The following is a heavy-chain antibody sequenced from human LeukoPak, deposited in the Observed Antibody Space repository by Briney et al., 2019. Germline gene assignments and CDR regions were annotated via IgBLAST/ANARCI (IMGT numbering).Heavy chain of an antibody. CDR1: GFTFSSYS. D-gene: IGHD2-15*01. V-gene: IGHV3-21*01. CDR2: ISSSSSYI. CDR3: ARGADGVSSNSRGWFDP. Sequence: SGGSLRLSCAASGFTFSSYSMNWVRQAPGKGLEWVSSISSSSSYIYYADSVKGRFTISRDNAKNSLYLQMNSLRAEDTAVYSCARGADGVSSNSRGWFDPWGQGTLVTVSS. J-gene: IGHJ5*02.